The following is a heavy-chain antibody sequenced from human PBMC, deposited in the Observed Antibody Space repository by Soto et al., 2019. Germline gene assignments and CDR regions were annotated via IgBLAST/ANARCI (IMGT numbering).Heavy chain of an antibody. Sequence: QVQLVQSGAEVRKPGASVKVACKASGYSFTSSGISWVRQAPGQGPEWMGWISTYNGNTNYAQKFQGRVTMTTDTSTSTAYMDLRSLRSDDRAVYYCARTVAGYFDSWGKGTLVTVSS. CDR3: ARTVAGYFDS. CDR1: GYSFTSSG. J-gene: IGHJ4*02. V-gene: IGHV1-18*01. CDR2: ISTYNGNT. D-gene: IGHD6-19*01.